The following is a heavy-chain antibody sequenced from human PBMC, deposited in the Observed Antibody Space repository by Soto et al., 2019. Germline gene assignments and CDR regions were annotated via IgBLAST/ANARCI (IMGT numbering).Heavy chain of an antibody. Sequence: EVQLVESGGGLVHPGESLRLSCATSGFTFSATAIHWVRQASGTGLEWVGRIRSKGNTYATAYAASVQGRFTISRDDSTNTAYLQMNSLKTEDTAVYYCASKSFSLLIDYWGQGTLVTVSS. CDR1: GFTFSATA. V-gene: IGHV3-73*01. CDR3: ASKSFSLLIDY. J-gene: IGHJ4*02. CDR2: IRSKGNTYAT.